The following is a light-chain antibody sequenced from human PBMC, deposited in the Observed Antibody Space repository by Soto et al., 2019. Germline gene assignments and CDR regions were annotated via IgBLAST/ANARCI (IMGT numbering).Light chain of an antibody. CDR3: QSYASSLSGWV. Sequence: QSVLTQPPSVSGAPGQRVTISCTGSRSNSEAGYDVHWYQQLPGTAPKLLIYGNSNRPSGVPDRFSGSKSGTSASLAITGLQAEDEADYYCQSYASSLSGWVFGGGTKVTVL. V-gene: IGLV1-40*01. CDR1: RSNSEAGYD. CDR2: GNS. J-gene: IGLJ3*02.